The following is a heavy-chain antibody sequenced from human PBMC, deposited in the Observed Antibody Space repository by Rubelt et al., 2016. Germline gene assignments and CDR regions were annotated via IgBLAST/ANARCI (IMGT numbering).Heavy chain of an antibody. Sequence: QAQLVQSGADVKKPGASVKVSCKASGYTFTNYGIAWVRQAPGQGLEWVGWTSSNNGNTNYAQNLQGRVTMTTDKSTSTAYMELRSLRSDDTAVYCCARDGYFDLWGRGTLVTVSS. V-gene: IGHV1-18*01. J-gene: IGHJ2*01. CDR3: ARDGYFDL. CDR1: GYTFTNYG. CDR2: TSSNNGNT.